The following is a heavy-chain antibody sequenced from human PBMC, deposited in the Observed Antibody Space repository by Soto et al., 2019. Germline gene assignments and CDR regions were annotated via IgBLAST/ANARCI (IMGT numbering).Heavy chain of an antibody. CDR1: GGSISSYY. D-gene: IGHD3-22*01. V-gene: IGHV4-59*01. Sequence: SETLSLTCTVSGGSISSYYWSWIRQPPGKGLEWIGYIYYSGSTNYNPSLKSRVTISVDTSKNQFSLKLTSVTAADTAVYYCVRDHSSGYLDYWGQGTLVTVSS. CDR2: IYYSGST. J-gene: IGHJ4*02. CDR3: VRDHSSGYLDY.